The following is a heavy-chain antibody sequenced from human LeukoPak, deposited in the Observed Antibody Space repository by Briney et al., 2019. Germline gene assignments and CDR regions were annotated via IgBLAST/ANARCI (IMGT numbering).Heavy chain of an antibody. D-gene: IGHD3-3*01. CDR2: INHSGST. Sequence: SETLSLTCAVYGGSFSGYYWSWIRRPPGKGLEWIGEINHSGSTNYNPSLKSRVTISVDTSKNQFSLKLSSVTAADSALYYCAKLESPYYYAMDVWGQGTTVTVSS. J-gene: IGHJ6*02. CDR1: GGSFSGYY. CDR3: AKLESPYYYAMDV. V-gene: IGHV4-34*01.